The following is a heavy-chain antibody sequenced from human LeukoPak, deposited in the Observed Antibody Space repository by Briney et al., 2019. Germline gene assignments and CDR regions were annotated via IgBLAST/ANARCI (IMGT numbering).Heavy chain of an antibody. Sequence: PGGSLRLSCSASGFTFSTYAMHWVRQAPGKGLEYVSTISTNGGTTYYAESSRGRFAISRDNSKNTLYLQMSSLRGDDTAVCYCVKGPGPTVNYYFDFWGQGTLVTVSS. J-gene: IGHJ4*02. CDR1: GFTFSTYA. CDR2: ISTNGGTT. V-gene: IGHV3-64D*06. CDR3: VKGPGPTVNYYFDF. D-gene: IGHD4-17*01.